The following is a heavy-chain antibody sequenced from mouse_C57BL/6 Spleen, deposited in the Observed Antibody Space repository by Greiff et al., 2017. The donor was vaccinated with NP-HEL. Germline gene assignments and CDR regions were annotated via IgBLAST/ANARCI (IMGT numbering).Heavy chain of an antibody. V-gene: IGHV1-64*01. CDR2: IHPNSGST. J-gene: IGHJ4*01. CDR1: GYTFTSYW. CDR3: ARPNYYYGSSLYYAMDY. Sequence: QVQLQQPGAELVKPGASVKLSCKASGYTFTSYWMHWVKQRPGQGLEWIGMIHPNSGSTNYNAKFKSKATLTVDKSSSTAYMQLSSLTSEDSAVYYCARPNYYYGSSLYYAMDYWGQGTSVTVSS. D-gene: IGHD1-1*01.